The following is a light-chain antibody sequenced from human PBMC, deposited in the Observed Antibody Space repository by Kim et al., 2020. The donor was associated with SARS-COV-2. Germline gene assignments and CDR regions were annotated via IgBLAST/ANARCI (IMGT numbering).Light chain of an antibody. CDR1: QSIGTW. CDR3: QQYNTYSLS. V-gene: IGKV1-5*03. CDR2: KAS. Sequence: ASVGDRVTITCRASQSIGTWLAWYQQKPGKAPKLLIYKASSLESGVPSRFSGSGSGTEFTLTISSLQPDDFATYYCQQYNTYSLSFGQGTKVDIK. J-gene: IGKJ1*01.